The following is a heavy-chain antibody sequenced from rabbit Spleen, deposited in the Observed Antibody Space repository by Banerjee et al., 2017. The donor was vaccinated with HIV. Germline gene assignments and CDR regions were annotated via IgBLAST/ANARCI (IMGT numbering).Heavy chain of an antibody. D-gene: IGHD6-1*01. J-gene: IGHJ4*01. V-gene: IGHV1S7*01. CDR1: GFDFSPSS. CDR3: VREAGYGGYGDANL. CDR2: IVPIFGVT. Sequence: QLEESGGGLVQPVGYLKLSCKSSGFDFSPSSMSWVRQAPGKGLEWIGYIVPIFGVTYYANLVNGRFTISSHNAQNTLYLQLDSLTAADTATYFCVREAGYGGYGDANLWGQGTLVTVS.